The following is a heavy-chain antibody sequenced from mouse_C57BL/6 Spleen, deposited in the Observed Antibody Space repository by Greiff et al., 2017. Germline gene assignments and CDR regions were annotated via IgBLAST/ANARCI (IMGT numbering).Heavy chain of an antibody. D-gene: IGHD1-1*01. Sequence: QVQLKQSGAELKKPGASVKLSCKATGYTFTGYWIEWVKQRPGHGLEWIGEILPGSGSTNYNEKFKGKATFTADTSSNTAYMQLSSLTTEDSAIYYGARSLYPVAGDAFDYWGQGTTLTVSS. J-gene: IGHJ2*01. V-gene: IGHV1-9*01. CDR1: GYTFTGYW. CDR3: ARSLYPVAGDAFDY. CDR2: ILPGSGST.